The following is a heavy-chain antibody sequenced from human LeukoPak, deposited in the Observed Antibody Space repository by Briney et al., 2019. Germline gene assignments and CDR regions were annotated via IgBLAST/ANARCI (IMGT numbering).Heavy chain of an antibody. CDR3: AREDSSSGWYN. CDR2: INHSGST. D-gene: IGHD6-19*01. J-gene: IGHJ4*02. Sequence: SETLSLTCAVYGGSFSGYYWSWIRQPPGKGLEWIGEINHSGSTNYNPSLKSRVTISVYTSKNQFSLKLSSVTAADTAVYYCAREDSSSGWYNWGQGTLVTVSS. CDR1: GGSFSGYY. V-gene: IGHV4-34*01.